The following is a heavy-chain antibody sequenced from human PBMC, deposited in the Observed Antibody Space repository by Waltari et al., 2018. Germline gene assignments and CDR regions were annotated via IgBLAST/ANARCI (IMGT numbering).Heavy chain of an antibody. Sequence: EVQLVESGGGLVQPGGSLRLSCAASGFTFSSYSMNWVRQAPGKGLEWVSYISSSSRTIYYADSVKGRFTISRDNAKNSLYLQMNSLRAEDTAVYYCARALSSSWPDAFDIWGQGTMVTVSS. V-gene: IGHV3-48*04. J-gene: IGHJ3*02. CDR3: ARALSSSWPDAFDI. D-gene: IGHD6-13*01. CDR2: ISSSSRTI. CDR1: GFTFSSYS.